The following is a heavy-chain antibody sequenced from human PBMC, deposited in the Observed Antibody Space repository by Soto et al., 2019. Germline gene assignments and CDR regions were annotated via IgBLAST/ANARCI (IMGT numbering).Heavy chain of an antibody. CDR2: IYTSGST. Sequence: SEPLSLTCTVSGGSISSYYWSWIRQPAGKGLEWIGRIYTSGSTNYNPSLKSRVTMSVDTSKNQFSLKLSSVTAADTAVYYCARDRGGYDILTGYYQYYYYGMDVWGQGTTVTVSS. CDR3: ARDRGGYDILTGYYQYYYYGMDV. CDR1: GGSISSYY. V-gene: IGHV4-4*07. J-gene: IGHJ6*02. D-gene: IGHD3-9*01.